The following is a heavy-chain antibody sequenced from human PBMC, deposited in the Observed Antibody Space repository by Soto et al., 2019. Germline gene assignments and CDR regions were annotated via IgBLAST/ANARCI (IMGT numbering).Heavy chain of an antibody. V-gene: IGHV5-51*01. J-gene: IGHJ6*02. Sequence: GESLKISCKVSGYRFTTYWIAWVRQMPGKGLEWMGIIHPGDSDTRYSPSFQGQVTISADKSVGTAFLQWSRLKALDTATYYCERQEQLSHYYYAMDVWGQGTTVTVSS. CDR2: IHPGDSDT. CDR1: GYRFTTYW. D-gene: IGHD1-1*01. CDR3: ERQEQLSHYYYAMDV.